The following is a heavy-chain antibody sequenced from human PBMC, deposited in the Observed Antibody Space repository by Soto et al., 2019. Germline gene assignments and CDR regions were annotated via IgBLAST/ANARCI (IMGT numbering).Heavy chain of an antibody. V-gene: IGHV3-23*01. CDR2: ISGSGGST. J-gene: IGHJ6*02. D-gene: IGHD3-3*01. CDR1: GFTFSSYA. CDR3: AKVRRYDFWSGYAKYYGMDV. Sequence: GSLRLSCASSGFTFSSYAMSWVRQAPGKGLEWVSAISGSGGSTYYADSVKGRFTISRDNSKNTLYLQMNSLRAEDTAVYYCAKVRRYDFWSGYAKYYGMDVWGQGTTVTVSS.